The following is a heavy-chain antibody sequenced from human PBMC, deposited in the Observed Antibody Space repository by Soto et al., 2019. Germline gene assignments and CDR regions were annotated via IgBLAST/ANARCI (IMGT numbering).Heavy chain of an antibody. J-gene: IGHJ6*01. CDR3: AKTRVPDAIAGGMDV. V-gene: IGHV3-64D*06. D-gene: IGHD2-2*02. Sequence: GGSLRLSCSASGFTFSSYAVHWVRQAPGKGLEYVSAISSNGNSTYYADSVKGRFTISRDKSKNTLYLQMSSLRTEDTAVYYCAKTRVPDAIAGGMDVWGQGTTVTVSS. CDR2: ISSNGNST. CDR1: GFTFSSYA.